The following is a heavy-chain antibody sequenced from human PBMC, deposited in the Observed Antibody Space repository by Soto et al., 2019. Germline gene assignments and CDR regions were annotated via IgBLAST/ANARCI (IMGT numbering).Heavy chain of an antibody. CDR1: GGSISSYY. J-gene: IGHJ3*02. V-gene: IGHV4-59*01. D-gene: IGHD5-12*01. CDR3: ARPRLRSREDDAFDI. CDR2: IYYSGST. Sequence: SETLSLTCTVSGGSISSYYWSWIRQPPGKGLEWIGYIYYSGSTNYNPSLKSRVTISVDTSKNQFSLKLSSVTAADTAVYYCARPRLRSREDDAFDIWGQGTMVTVSS.